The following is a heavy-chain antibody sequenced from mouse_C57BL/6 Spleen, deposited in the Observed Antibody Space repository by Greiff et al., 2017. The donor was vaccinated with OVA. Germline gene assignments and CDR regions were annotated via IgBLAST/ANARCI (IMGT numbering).Heavy chain of an antibody. CDR1: GYTFTSYW. V-gene: IGHV1-61*01. CDR2: IYPSDSET. Sequence: QVQLQQPGAELVRPGSSVKLSCKASGYTFTSYWMDWVKQRPGQGLEWIGNIYPSDSETHYNQKFKDKATLTVDKSSSTAYMQLSSLTSEDSAVYYCAREDSSGPYFDDWGQGTTLTVSS. D-gene: IGHD3-2*02. J-gene: IGHJ2*01. CDR3: AREDSSGPYFDD.